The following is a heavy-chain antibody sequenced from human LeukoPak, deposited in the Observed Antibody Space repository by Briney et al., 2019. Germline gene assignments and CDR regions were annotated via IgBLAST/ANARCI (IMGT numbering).Heavy chain of an antibody. J-gene: IGHJ5*02. CDR3: ARHSKHVDTAPSNWFDP. CDR1: GGSFSGYY. D-gene: IGHD5-18*01. V-gene: IGHV4-34*01. CDR2: INHSGST. Sequence: SETLSLTCAVYGGSFSGYYWSWIRQPPGKGLEWIGEINHSGSTNYNPSLKSRVTISVDTSKNQFSLKLSSVTAADTAVYYCARHSKHVDTAPSNWFDPWGQGTLVTVSS.